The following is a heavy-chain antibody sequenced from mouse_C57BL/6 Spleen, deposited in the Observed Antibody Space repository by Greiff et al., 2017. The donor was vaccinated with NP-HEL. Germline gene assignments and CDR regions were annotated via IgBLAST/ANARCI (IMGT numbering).Heavy chain of an antibody. D-gene: IGHD1-1*01. CDR1: GYTFTDYE. CDR3: TIFITTVVASFDY. V-gene: IGHV1-15*01. Sequence: QVQLQQSGAELVRPGASVTLSCKASGYTFTDYEMHWVKQTPVHGLEWIGAIDPETGGTAYNQKFKGKAILTADKSSSTAYMELRSLTSEDSAVYYCTIFITTVVASFDYWGQGTTLTVSS. CDR2: IDPETGGT. J-gene: IGHJ2*01.